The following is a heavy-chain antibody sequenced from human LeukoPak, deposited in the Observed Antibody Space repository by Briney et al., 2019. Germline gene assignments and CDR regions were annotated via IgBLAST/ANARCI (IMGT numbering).Heavy chain of an antibody. J-gene: IGHJ4*02. CDR1: GFTFSSYW. CDR2: IKQDGSEK. D-gene: IGHD6-13*01. CDR3: AREGYSSSWYIVTGFDY. V-gene: IGHV3-7*01. Sequence: GGSLRLSCAASGFTFSSYWMSWVRQAPGKGLEWVANIKQDGSEKYYVDSVKGRFTISRDNAKNSLYLQMNSLRAEDTAVYYCAREGYSSSWYIVTGFDYWGQGTLATVSS.